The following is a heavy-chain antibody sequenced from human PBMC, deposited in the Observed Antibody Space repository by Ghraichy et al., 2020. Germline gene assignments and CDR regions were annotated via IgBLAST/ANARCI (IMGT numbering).Heavy chain of an antibody. CDR2: ISGSGGST. CDR3: AKVPSRGDSSSWYHTSDY. V-gene: IGHV3-23*01. CDR1: GFTFSSYA. J-gene: IGHJ4*02. Sequence: GVLRLSCAASGFTFSSYAMSWVRQAPGKGLEWVSAISGSGGSTYYADSVKGRFTISRDNSKNTLYLQMNSLRAEDTAVYYCAKVPSRGDSSSWYHTSDYWGQGTLVTVSS. D-gene: IGHD6-13*01.